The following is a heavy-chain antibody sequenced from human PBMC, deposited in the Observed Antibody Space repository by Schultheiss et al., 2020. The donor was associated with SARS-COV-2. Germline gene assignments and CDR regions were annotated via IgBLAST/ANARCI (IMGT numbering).Heavy chain of an antibody. Sequence: GGSLRLSCAASGFTVSSNYMSWVRQAPGKGLVWVSRINGAGSSTTYADSVKGRFTISRDNAKNTVYLQMNSLRAEDTAVYYCVRADYGANSEFDYLGQGTLVTVSS. V-gene: IGHV3-74*01. CDR2: INGAGSST. J-gene: IGHJ4*02. CDR3: VRADYGANSEFDY. D-gene: IGHD4-23*01. CDR1: GFTVSSNY.